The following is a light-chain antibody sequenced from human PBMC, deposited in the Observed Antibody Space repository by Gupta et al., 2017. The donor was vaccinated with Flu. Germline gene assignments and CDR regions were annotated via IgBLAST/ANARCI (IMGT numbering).Light chain of an antibody. CDR3: QAWDSSTAEVV. CDR1: KLGDKY. J-gene: IGLJ2*01. Sequence: SYELTQPPSVSVSPRQTASITCSGDKLGDKYACWYQQKPGQSPVLVIYQDSKRPSGIPERFSGSNSGNTATLTISGTQAMDEADYYCQAWDSSTAEVVFGGGTKLTVL. V-gene: IGLV3-1*01. CDR2: QDS.